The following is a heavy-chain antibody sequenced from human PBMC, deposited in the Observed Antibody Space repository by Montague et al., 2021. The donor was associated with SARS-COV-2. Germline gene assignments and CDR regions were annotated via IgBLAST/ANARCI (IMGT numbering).Heavy chain of an antibody. CDR3: ARGRRITFGGVIGWFSTFGY. Sequence: SETLSLTCTVSGGSISSYYWSWIRQPPGKGLEWIGYIYYTGSTNXNPSLKSRVTISVDTSKNQFSLKLSSVTAADTAVYYCARGRRITFGGVIGWFSTFGYWGQGTLVTVSS. D-gene: IGHD3-16*02. J-gene: IGHJ4*02. V-gene: IGHV4-59*01. CDR2: IYYTGST. CDR1: GGSISSYY.